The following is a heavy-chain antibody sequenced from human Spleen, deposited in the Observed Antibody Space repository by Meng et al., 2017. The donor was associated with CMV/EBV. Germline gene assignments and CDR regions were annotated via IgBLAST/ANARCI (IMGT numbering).Heavy chain of an antibody. CDR1: GFTFSSYS. CDR2: ISSSSSYI. V-gene: IGHV3-21*01. Sequence: GESLKISCAASGFTFSSYSMNWVRQAPGKGPEWVSSISSSSSYIYYADSVKGRFTISRDNAKNSLYLQMNSLRAEDTAVYYCARVGVSSGYYSLDYWGQGTLVTVSS. CDR3: ARVGVSSGYYSLDY. J-gene: IGHJ4*02. D-gene: IGHD3-22*01.